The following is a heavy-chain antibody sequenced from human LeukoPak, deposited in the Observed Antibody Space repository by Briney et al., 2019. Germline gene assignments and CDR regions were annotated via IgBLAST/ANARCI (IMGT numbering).Heavy chain of an antibody. CDR1: GFTFSSYS. CDR3: ARGYGDYVDAFDI. V-gene: IGHV3-48*01. Sequence: PGGSLRLSCAASGFTFSSYSMNWVRQAPGKGLEWVSYISSSSSTIYYADSVKGRFTISRDNAKNSLYLQMNSLRAEDTAVYYCARGYGDYVDAFDIWGQGTMVTVSS. D-gene: IGHD4-17*01. J-gene: IGHJ3*02. CDR2: ISSSSSTI.